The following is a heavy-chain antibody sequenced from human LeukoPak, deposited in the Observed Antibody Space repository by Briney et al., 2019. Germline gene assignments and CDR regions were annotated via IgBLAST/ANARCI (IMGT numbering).Heavy chain of an antibody. V-gene: IGHV4-38-2*02. CDR3: ARANVYYDSSGYYY. J-gene: IGHJ4*02. CDR2: IYHSGST. D-gene: IGHD3-22*01. CDR1: GYSISSGYY. Sequence: SETLSLTCTVSGYSISSGYYWGWIRQPPGKGLEWIGSIYHSGSTYYNPSLKTRVTISVDTSKNQFSLKLSSVTAADTAVYYCARANVYYDSSGYYYWGQGTLVTVSS.